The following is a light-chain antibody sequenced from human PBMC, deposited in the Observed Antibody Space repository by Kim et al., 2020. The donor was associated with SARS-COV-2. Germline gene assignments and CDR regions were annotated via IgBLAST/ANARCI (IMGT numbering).Light chain of an antibody. CDR2: QDT. J-gene: IGLJ2*01. V-gene: IGLV3-1*01. CDR1: KLGANI. Sequence: LSPAQAATLRSSGVKLGANIACCFHQKPGQSPVVVIYQDTTRSSGIPERFSGSNSGNTATLTIRGTQALDEADYYCQAWDSSTVVFGGGTQLTVL. CDR3: QAWDSSTVV.